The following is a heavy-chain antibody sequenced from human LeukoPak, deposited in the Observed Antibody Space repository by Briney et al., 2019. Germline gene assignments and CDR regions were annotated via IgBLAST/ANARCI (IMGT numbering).Heavy chain of an antibody. J-gene: IGHJ6*02. CDR2: ILYDGSNK. CDR1: GFTFSSYG. CDR3: AKTAAGIWLDV. Sequence: HSGGSLRLSCAASGFTFSSYGMHWVRQAPGKGLEWVAFILYDGSNKYYADSVKGRFTISRDNSKNTLYLQMNSLRAEDTAVYYCAKTAAGIWLDVWGQGTTVTVSS. D-gene: IGHD6-13*01. V-gene: IGHV3-30*02.